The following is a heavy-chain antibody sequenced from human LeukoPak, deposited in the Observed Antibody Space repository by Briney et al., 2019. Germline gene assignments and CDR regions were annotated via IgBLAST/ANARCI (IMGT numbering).Heavy chain of an antibody. V-gene: IGHV3-9*01. CDR3: AKERSGSYSK. CDR1: GFTFDGYA. D-gene: IGHD3-10*01. CDR2: ISWNSGSI. J-gene: IGHJ4*02. Sequence: SGRSLRLSCAASGFTFDGYAMHWVRQAPGKGLEWVSGISWNSGSIGYADSVKGRFTISRDNAKNSLYLQMNSLRAEDTALYYCAKERSGSYSKWGQGTLVTVSS.